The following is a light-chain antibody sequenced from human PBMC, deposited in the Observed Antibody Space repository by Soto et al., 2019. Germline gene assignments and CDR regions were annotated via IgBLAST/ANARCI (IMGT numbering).Light chain of an antibody. CDR3: AVWDDSLHGYV. J-gene: IGLJ1*01. CDR2: TNS. V-gene: IGLV1-44*01. Sequence: QSVLTQPPSASGTPGQRLTIACSGTSSNIGSNFVNWYRQLPGTAPKLLVHTNSQRLSGVPDRFSGSKSGTSASLAISGLQSDDEADYFCAVWDDSLHGYVFATGTKVTVL. CDR1: SSNIGSNF.